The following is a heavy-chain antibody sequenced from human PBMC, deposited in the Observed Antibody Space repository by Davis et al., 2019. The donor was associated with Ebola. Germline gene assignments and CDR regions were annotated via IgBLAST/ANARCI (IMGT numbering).Heavy chain of an antibody. Sequence: SVKVSCKASVGTFSSYTITWVRQAPGQGLEWMGWVIPVFGTTNYAQQFQGRVTLTADESTSTAYMELRSLRSDDTAVYYCARVGDRYCSSISCYLGWFDPWGQGTLVTVSS. J-gene: IGHJ5*02. D-gene: IGHD2-2*01. V-gene: IGHV1-69*13. CDR1: VGTFSSYT. CDR2: VIPVFGTT. CDR3: ARVGDRYCSSISCYLGWFDP.